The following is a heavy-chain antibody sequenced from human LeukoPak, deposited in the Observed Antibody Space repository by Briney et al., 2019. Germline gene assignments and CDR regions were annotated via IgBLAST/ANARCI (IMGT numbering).Heavy chain of an antibody. CDR3: ARVTTVTTDYWFDP. D-gene: IGHD4-17*01. V-gene: IGHV4-59*08. J-gene: IGHJ5*02. CDR1: GGSISSYY. CDR2: IYYSGST. Sequence: SETLSLTCTVSGGSISSYYWSWIRQPPGKGLEWIGYIYYSGSTYYNPSLKSRVTISVDTSKNQFSLKLSSVTAADTAVYYCARVTTVTTDYWFDPWGQGTLVTVSS.